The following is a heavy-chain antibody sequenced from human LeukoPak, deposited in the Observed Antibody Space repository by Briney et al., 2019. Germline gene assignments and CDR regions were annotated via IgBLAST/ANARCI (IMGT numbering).Heavy chain of an antibody. Sequence: ASVKGSCKSAGGTFSSEGSSWGRQAPGQGLEWMGRIIPIFGIANYAQKFQGRVTITADKSTSTAYMELSSLRSEDTAVYYCASLGTTWGQGTLVTVSS. J-gene: IGHJ5*02. CDR1: GGTFSSEG. CDR2: IIPIFGIA. D-gene: IGHD1-7*01. V-gene: IGHV1-69*04. CDR3: ASLGTT.